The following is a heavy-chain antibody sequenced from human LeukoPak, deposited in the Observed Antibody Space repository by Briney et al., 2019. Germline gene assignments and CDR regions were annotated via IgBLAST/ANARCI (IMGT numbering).Heavy chain of an antibody. CDR1: GYTFTSYY. V-gene: IGHV1-46*01. Sequence: ASVKVSCKASGYTFTSYYMHWVRQAPGQGLEWMGIINPSGGSTSCAQKFQGRVTMTRDTSTSTVYMELSSLRSEDTAVYYCARVRGVVVVAANDAFDIWGQGTMVTVSS. CDR2: INPSGGST. D-gene: IGHD2-15*01. CDR3: ARVRGVVVVAANDAFDI. J-gene: IGHJ3*02.